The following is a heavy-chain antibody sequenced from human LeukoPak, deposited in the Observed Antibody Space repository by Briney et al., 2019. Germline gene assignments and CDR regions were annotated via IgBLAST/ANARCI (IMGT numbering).Heavy chain of an antibody. Sequence: SESLSLTCTVSGGSISSYYWSWIRQPAGKGLEWIGRIYTSGSTNYNPSLKSRVTMSVDTSKNQFSLKLSSVTAADTAVYYCARDRGPGGVRWLFTTDYFDYWGQGTLVTVSS. CDR3: ARDRGPGGVRWLFTTDYFDY. V-gene: IGHV4-4*07. CDR2: IYTSGST. CDR1: GGSISSYY. D-gene: IGHD6-19*01. J-gene: IGHJ4*02.